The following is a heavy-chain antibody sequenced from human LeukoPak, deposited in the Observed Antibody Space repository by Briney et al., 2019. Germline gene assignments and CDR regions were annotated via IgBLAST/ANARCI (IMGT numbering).Heavy chain of an antibody. CDR3: ARKPIINNAWYYFDC. J-gene: IGHJ4*02. Sequence: SETLSLTCTVSGGSVGSGSYYWSWFRQSPGQGLEWIGNVYYSGSAYYNPSLKSRVTMSLDTSKNQFSLKLSSVTAADTAVYYCARKPIINNAWYYFDCWGQGIMVAVSS. CDR1: GGSVGSGSYY. CDR2: VYYSGSA. V-gene: IGHV4-39*07. D-gene: IGHD1/OR15-1a*01.